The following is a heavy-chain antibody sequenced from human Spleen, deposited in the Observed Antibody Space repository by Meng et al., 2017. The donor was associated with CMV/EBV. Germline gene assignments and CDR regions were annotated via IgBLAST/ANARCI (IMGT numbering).Heavy chain of an antibody. Sequence: GESLKISCAASGFTFSSYSMNWVRQAPGKGLEWVSSISSSSSYIYYADSVKGRFTISRDNAKNSLYLQMNSLRAEDTAVYYCARSYCSSTSCHRDYWGQGTLVTVSS. J-gene: IGHJ4*02. CDR1: GFTFSSYS. CDR3: ARSYCSSTSCHRDY. CDR2: ISSSSSYI. D-gene: IGHD2-2*02. V-gene: IGHV3-21*01.